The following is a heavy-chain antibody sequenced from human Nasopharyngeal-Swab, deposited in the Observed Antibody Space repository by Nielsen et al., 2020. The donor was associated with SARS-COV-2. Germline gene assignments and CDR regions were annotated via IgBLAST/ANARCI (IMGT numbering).Heavy chain of an antibody. CDR3: ARGGVRGYQLLYGY. D-gene: IGHD2-2*02. CDR2: FDPEDGET. Sequence: ASVKVSCKVSGSTLTEISMHWVRQAHGRGLEWMGGFDPEDGETIYAQKFQGRVTMTEDTSIDTAYMELRSLRSEDTAVYYCARGGVRGYQLLYGYWGQGTLVTVSS. J-gene: IGHJ4*02. V-gene: IGHV1-24*01. CDR1: GSTLTEIS.